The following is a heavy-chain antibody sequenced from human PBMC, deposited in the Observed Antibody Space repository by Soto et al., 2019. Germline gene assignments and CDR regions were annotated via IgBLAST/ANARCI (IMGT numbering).Heavy chain of an antibody. CDR3: AKTIGSGSYMPF. Sequence: QVQLQESGPGLVKPSGTLSLTCTVSGDSISDSNWWTWVRQPPGEGLEWIGEVYHSGRANYNPSLRSRVTMSADTLKNHFNLRLSSVTAADTAVYYCAKTIGSGSYMPFWGQGTLVAVSP. V-gene: IGHV4-4*02. CDR2: VYHSGRA. CDR1: GDSISDSNW. J-gene: IGHJ4*02. D-gene: IGHD3-10*01.